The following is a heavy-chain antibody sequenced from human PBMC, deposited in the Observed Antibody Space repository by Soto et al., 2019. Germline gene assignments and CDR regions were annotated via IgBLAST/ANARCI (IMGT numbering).Heavy chain of an antibody. CDR3: ASSGSGWFLY. Sequence: GYECSSWWMKYLRKDTGQGIEWMGWMNPNSGNTGYAQKFQGRVTMTRNTSISTAYIELSSLRSEDTAVYYCASSGSGWFLYWGQGTLVTVSS. CDR2: MNPNSGNT. V-gene: IGHV1-8*01. CDR1: GYECSSWW. J-gene: IGHJ4*02. D-gene: IGHD6-19*01.